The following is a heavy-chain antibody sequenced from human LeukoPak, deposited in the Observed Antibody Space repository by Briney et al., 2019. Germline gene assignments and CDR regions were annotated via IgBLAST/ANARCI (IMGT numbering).Heavy chain of an antibody. D-gene: IGHD6-13*01. V-gene: IGHV3-7*03. CDR2: IKQDASEK. J-gene: IGHJ4*02. CDR1: GFTFRTYW. CDR3: ARGSQQLPLDY. Sequence: GGSLRLSCAASGFTFRTYWMSWVRQAPGKGLEWVANIKQDASEKYYVDSVKGRFTISKDYAKNSLYLEMNTLRAEDTAVYYCARGSQQLPLDYWGQGTLVTVSS.